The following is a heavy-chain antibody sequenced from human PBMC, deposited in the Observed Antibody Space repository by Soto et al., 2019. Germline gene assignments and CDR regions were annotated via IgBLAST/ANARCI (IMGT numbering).Heavy chain of an antibody. CDR2: ISGSGGST. D-gene: IGHD4-17*01. CDR3: AKHGTVTREYFQH. Sequence: GGSLRLSCAASGFTFSSYTMNWVRQAPGKGLEWVSAISGSGGSTYYADSVKGRFTISRDNSKNTLYLQMNSLRAEDTAVYYCAKHGTVTREYFQHWGQGTLVTVSS. CDR1: GFTFSSYT. V-gene: IGHV3-23*01. J-gene: IGHJ1*01.